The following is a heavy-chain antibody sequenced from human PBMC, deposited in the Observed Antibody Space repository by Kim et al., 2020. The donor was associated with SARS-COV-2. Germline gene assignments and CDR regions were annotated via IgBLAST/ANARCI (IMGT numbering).Heavy chain of an antibody. J-gene: IGHJ3*02. D-gene: IGHD3-3*01. CDR1: GFTFGDYA. V-gene: IGHV3-9*01. Sequence: GGSLRLSCAASGFTFGDYAMHWVRQGPGKGLEWVSGINWNSGSIWYADSVKGRFTISRDNAKNSLYLQMNSLRVEDTALYYCAKTVNYDFWSAFDIWGQGTMVTVSS. CDR3: AKTVNYDFWSAFDI. CDR2: INWNSGSI.